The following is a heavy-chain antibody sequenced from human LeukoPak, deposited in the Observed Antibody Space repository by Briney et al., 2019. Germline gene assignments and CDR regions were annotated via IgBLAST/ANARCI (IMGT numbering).Heavy chain of an antibody. CDR1: GGSISSHY. Sequence: PSETLSLTCTVYGGSISSHYWSWIRQPPGKGLEWIGYIYYSGSTNYNPSLKSRVTISVDTSKNQFSLKLRSVAAADTAVYYCAREDSGYDYSPFYYWGQGILVTVSS. V-gene: IGHV4-59*11. J-gene: IGHJ4*02. D-gene: IGHD5-12*01. CDR2: IYYSGST. CDR3: AREDSGYDYSPFYY.